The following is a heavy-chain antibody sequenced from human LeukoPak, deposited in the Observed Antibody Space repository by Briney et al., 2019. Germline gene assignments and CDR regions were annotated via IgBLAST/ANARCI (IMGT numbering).Heavy chain of an antibody. Sequence: ASVKVSCKASGYTFTGYYMHWVRQAPGQGLEWMGRINPNSGGTNYAQKFQGRVTMTRDTSISTAYMELSRLRSDDTAVYYCARALKGIAAAKLGLAYWGQGTPVTVSS. V-gene: IGHV1-2*06. D-gene: IGHD6-13*01. CDR1: GYTFTGYY. CDR2: INPNSGGT. CDR3: ARALKGIAAAKLGLAY. J-gene: IGHJ4*02.